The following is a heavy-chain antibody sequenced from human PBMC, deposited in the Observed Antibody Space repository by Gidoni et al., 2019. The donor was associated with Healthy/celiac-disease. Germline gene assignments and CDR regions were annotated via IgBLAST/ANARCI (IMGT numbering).Heavy chain of an antibody. D-gene: IGHD2-2*01. CDR2: IYPGDSDT. V-gene: IGHV5-51*01. CDR3: ARHRPQYLQSIVVVPAELDS. Sequence: EVQLVQSGAEVKKPGESLKISCKGSGYIFANYWIGWVRQMPGKGLEWMGIIYPGDSDTRYSPSFQGQVTMSADKSISTAYLQWSSLKASDTAMYYCARHRPQYLQSIVVVPAELDSWGQGTLVTVSS. CDR1: GYIFANYW. J-gene: IGHJ4*02.